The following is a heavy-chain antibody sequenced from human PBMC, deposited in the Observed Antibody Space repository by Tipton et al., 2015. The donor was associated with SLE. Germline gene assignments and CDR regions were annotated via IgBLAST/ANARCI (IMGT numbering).Heavy chain of an antibody. CDR2: ISTYNGNT. V-gene: IGHV1-18*01. J-gene: IGHJ4*02. CDR1: GYTFTSCG. CDR3: ARANPFYTGYDFDY. Sequence: QSGPEVKKPGASVKVSCKASGYTFTSCGISWVRQAPGQGLEWMGWISTYNGNTNYAQKLQGRVTMTTDTSTSTAYMELRSLRSDDTAVYYCARANPFYTGYDFDYWDQGTLVTVSS. D-gene: IGHD5-12*01.